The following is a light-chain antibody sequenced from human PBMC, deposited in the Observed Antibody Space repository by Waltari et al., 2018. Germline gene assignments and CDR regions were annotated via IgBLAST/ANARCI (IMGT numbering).Light chain of an antibody. V-gene: IGKV1-39*01. J-gene: IGKJ1*01. CDR1: QSISSY. CDR2: AAS. Sequence: DIHMTHPPSSLSAPVGARVTITCRASQSISSYLNWYQQKPGKAPKLLIYAASSLQSGVPSSFSGSGSGTDFTLTISSLQPEDFATYYCQQSYSTLWTFGQGTKVELK. CDR3: QQSYSTLWT.